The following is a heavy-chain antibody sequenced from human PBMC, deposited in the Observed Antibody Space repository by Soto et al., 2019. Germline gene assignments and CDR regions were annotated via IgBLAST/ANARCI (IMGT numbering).Heavy chain of an antibody. V-gene: IGHV4-38-2*02. CDR1: GYSISSGYY. Sequence: SETLSLTCAVSGYSISSGYYWGWIRQPPGKGLEWIGSIYHSGSTYYNPSLKSRVTISVDTSKNQFSLKLSSVTAADTAVYYCARDSRGNVSRFLEWLPPGYYGMDVWGQGTTVTVSS. CDR3: ARDSRGNVSRFLEWLPPGYYGMDV. CDR2: IYHSGST. D-gene: IGHD3-3*01. J-gene: IGHJ6*02.